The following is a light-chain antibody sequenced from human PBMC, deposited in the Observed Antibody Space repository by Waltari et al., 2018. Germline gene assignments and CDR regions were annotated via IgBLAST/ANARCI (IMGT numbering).Light chain of an antibody. Sequence: DIQMTQSPSILSASVGDRVTITCRASESVSGWLAWYQQEPGKTPKLLIYKASTLESGVPSRFSGSGCGTEFTLTLSSQHPHYFATYYCQQYSSDSRTFGQGTKVEIK. CDR2: KAS. CDR3: QQYSSDSRT. V-gene: IGKV1-5*03. J-gene: IGKJ1*01. CDR1: ESVSGW.